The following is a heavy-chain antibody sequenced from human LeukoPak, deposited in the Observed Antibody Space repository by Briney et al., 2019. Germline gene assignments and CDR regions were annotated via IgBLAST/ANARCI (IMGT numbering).Heavy chain of an antibody. CDR2: IYHSGST. Sequence: SETLSLTCTVSGGSISSSSYYWGWIRQPPGKGLEWIGSIYHSGSTYYNPSLKSRVTISVDTSKNQFSLKLSSVTAADTAVYYCARDGPLPSYYYDSSGAFDYWGQGTLVTVSS. D-gene: IGHD3-22*01. J-gene: IGHJ4*02. V-gene: IGHV4-39*07. CDR1: GGSISSSSYY. CDR3: ARDGPLPSYYYDSSGAFDY.